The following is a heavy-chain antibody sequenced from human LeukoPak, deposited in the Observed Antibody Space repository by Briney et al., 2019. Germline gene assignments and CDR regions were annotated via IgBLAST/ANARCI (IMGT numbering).Heavy chain of an antibody. J-gene: IGHJ4*02. CDR1: GFTFSSYA. CDR3: ARSPREWLLGYYFDY. D-gene: IGHD3-3*01. Sequence: PGRSLRLSCAASGFTFSSYAMHWVRQAPGKGLEWVAVISYDGSNKYYADSVKGRFTISRDNSKNTLYLQMNSLRAEDTAVYYCARSPREWLLGYYFDYWGQGTLVTVSS. CDR2: ISYDGSNK. V-gene: IGHV3-30-3*01.